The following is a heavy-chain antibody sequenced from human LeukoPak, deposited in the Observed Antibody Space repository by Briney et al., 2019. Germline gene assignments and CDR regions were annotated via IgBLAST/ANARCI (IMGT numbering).Heavy chain of an antibody. J-gene: IGHJ5*02. CDR2: ISYDGSNK. Sequence: GGSLRLSCAASGFIFRSYAMNWIRQAPGKGLEWVAVISYDGSNKYYADSVKGRFTISRDNSKNSLYLQMNSLRAEDTAVYYCARDRGYSYGLDPWGQGTLVTVSS. V-gene: IGHV3-30-3*01. D-gene: IGHD5-18*01. CDR3: ARDRGYSYGLDP. CDR1: GFIFRSYA.